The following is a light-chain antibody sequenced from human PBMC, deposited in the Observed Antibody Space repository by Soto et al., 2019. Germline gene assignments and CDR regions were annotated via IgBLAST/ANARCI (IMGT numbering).Light chain of an antibody. CDR1: SSNIGSNY. CDR2: RNN. Sequence: QLMLTQPPSASGTPGQRVTISCSGSSSNIGSNYVYWYQQLPGTAPKLLIYRNNQRPSGVPDRFSGSKSGTSASLAISGLRSEDEADYYCAAWDDSLSGQVFGGGTKLTVL. CDR3: AAWDDSLSGQV. J-gene: IGLJ2*01. V-gene: IGLV1-47*01.